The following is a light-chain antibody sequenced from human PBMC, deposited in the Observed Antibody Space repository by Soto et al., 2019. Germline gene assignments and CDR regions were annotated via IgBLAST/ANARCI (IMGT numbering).Light chain of an antibody. V-gene: IGKV3-11*01. J-gene: IGKJ4*01. CDR2: DAS. CDR3: QQRSDWPST. CDR1: QSVGSY. Sequence: EIVLTQSPATLSLSPGDRATLSCRASQSVGSYLGWYQQRPGQAPRLLIYDASNRATGIPARFSGSGSGTDFTLTISSLXPEDFAVYYCQQRSDWPSTFGGGTKVEIK.